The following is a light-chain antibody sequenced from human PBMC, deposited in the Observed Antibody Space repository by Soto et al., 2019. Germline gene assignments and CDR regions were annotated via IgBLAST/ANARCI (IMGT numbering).Light chain of an antibody. V-gene: IGKV1-27*01. J-gene: IGKJ1*01. CDR1: QDIATY. CDR2: AAS. CDR3: QNYNNVPRT. Sequence: DIQMTQSPSSLSASVGDRVTITCRASQDIATYLAWFQQKPGKVPHLLIYAASTLQSGVPSRFSGSGFGTDFTLTISGLQPEDVANYYCQNYNNVPRTFGQGTKVDI.